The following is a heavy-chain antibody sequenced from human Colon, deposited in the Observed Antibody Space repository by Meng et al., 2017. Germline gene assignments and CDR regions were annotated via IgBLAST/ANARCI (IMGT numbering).Heavy chain of an antibody. V-gene: IGHV1-69*10. CDR2: IIHTLGQT. CDR3: GRPYDPGNGHYAMDV. CDR1: GGTFINYS. J-gene: IGHJ6*02. Sequence: SVLVSCRASGGTFINYSLSWVRQRPGQGCEWLAGIIHTLGQTTYAQSFQGRVTITADDSTSTVYMELNSLTSADTAVDYCGRPYDPGNGHYAMDVWGQGTAVTVSS. D-gene: IGHD2-8*01.